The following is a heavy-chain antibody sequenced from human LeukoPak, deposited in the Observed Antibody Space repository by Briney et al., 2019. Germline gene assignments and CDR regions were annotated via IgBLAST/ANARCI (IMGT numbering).Heavy chain of an antibody. V-gene: IGHV3-48*01. CDR2: ISIRGRPI. CDR3: TTLVVAATTSFDY. Sequence: PGGSLRLSCVDSGLSLSTSGINWVRQAPGKGLEWISYISIRGRPIYYADSVKGRFTISGDNAKNSLYLQMNSLRAEDTAVYYCTTLVVAATTSFDYWGQGTLVTVSS. D-gene: IGHD2-15*01. CDR1: GLSLSTSG. J-gene: IGHJ4*02.